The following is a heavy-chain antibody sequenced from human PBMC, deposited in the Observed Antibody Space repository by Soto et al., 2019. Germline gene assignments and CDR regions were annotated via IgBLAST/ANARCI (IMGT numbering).Heavy chain of an antibody. CDR2: ITGNGGTT. D-gene: IGHD3-10*01. CDR1: GFTFSSFA. CDR3: AKDRPNYVGSGGNYYRWGGDY. J-gene: IGHJ4*02. Sequence: EVQLLESGGGLVQPGGSLRLSCAASGFTFSSFAMSWVRQTPGKGLQWVSSITGNGGTTYYADSVKGRFTMSRDNSENKLFLQMNSVSVEDTGVYYCAKDRPNYVGSGGNYYRWGGDYWGQGTLVTVSS. V-gene: IGHV3-23*01.